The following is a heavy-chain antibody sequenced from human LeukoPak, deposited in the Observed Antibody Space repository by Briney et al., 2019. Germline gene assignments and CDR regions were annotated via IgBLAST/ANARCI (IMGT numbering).Heavy chain of an antibody. J-gene: IGHJ3*02. CDR1: GGSFSGYY. CDR2: INHSGST. Sequence: PSETLSLTCAVYGGSFSGYYWSWIRQPPGKGLEWIGEINHSGSTNYNPSLKSRVTISVDTSKNQFSLKLSSVTAADTAVYYCARRPYYYDQYGPIGGGAFDIWGQGTMVTVSS. D-gene: IGHD3-22*01. V-gene: IGHV4-34*01. CDR3: ARRPYYYDQYGPIGGGAFDI.